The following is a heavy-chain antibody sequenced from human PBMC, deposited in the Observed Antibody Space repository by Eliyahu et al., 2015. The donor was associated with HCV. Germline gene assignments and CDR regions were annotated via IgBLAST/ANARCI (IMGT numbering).Heavy chain of an antibody. CDR3: ARAGYSYGPPYYYYYYGMDV. V-gene: IGHV4-59*01. Sequence: QVQLQESGPGLVKPSETLSLTCTVSGGSISSYYWSWSRLPPRPGQGLEWIGYIYYSGSTNYNPSLKSRVTISVDTSKNQFSLKLSSVTAADTAVYYCARAGYSYGPPYYYYYYGMDVWGQGTTVTVSS. CDR2: IYYSGST. J-gene: IGHJ6*02. CDR1: GGSISSYY. D-gene: IGHD5-18*01.